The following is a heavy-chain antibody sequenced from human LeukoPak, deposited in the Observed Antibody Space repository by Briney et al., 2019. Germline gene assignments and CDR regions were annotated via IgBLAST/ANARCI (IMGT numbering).Heavy chain of an antibody. Sequence: SETLSLTCAVYGGSFSGYYWSWIRQPPGKGLEWIGEINHSGSTYYNPSLKSRVTISVDTSENQFSLKLSSVTAADTAVHYCARDVAAAAHYYYYGMDVWGQGTTVTVSS. J-gene: IGHJ6*02. D-gene: IGHD6-13*01. CDR1: GGSFSGYY. CDR2: INHSGST. V-gene: IGHV4-34*09. CDR3: ARDVAAAAHYYYYGMDV.